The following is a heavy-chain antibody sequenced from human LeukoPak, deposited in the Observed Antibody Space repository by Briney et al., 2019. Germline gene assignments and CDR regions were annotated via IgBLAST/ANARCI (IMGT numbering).Heavy chain of an antibody. CDR3: ARDSPGYLAYDS. CDR2: IKEDGSAT. D-gene: IGHD1-1*01. J-gene: IGHJ4*02. V-gene: IGHV3-7*04. CDR1: GFTFSTYW. Sequence: GGSLTLSCAATGFTFSTYWMTWLRQPRGKGPEWVANIKEDGSATYYVDSVKGRFTISRDNAKKSLYLQMNSLRAEDTAVYYCARDSPGYLAYDSWGQGTLVSVSS.